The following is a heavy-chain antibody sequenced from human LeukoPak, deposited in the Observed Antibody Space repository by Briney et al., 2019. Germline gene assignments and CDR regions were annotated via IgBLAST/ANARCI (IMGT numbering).Heavy chain of an antibody. J-gene: IGHJ4*02. V-gene: IGHV1-2*06. CDR1: GYTFTSYY. CDR3: ARGGKIAATPFDY. CDR2: INPNSGGT. D-gene: IGHD2-15*01. Sequence: GASVKVSCKASGYTFTSYYMHWVRQAPGQGLEWMGRINPNSGGTNYAQKFQGRVTMTRDTSISTAYMELSRLRSDDTAVYYCARGGKIAATPFDYWGQGTLVTVSS.